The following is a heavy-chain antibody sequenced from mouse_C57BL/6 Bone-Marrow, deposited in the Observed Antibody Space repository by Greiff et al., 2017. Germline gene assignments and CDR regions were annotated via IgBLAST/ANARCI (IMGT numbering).Heavy chain of an antibody. J-gene: IGHJ1*03. D-gene: IGHD2-14*01. V-gene: IGHV5-15*01. Sequence: EVKLMESGGGLVQPGGSLKLSCAASGFTFSDYGMAWVRQAPRKGPEWVAFISNLAYSIYYADTVTGRFTISRENAKNTLYLEMSSLRSEDAAMYYCARGGVRRYFDVWGTGTTVTVSS. CDR3: ARGGVRRYFDV. CDR2: ISNLAYSI. CDR1: GFTFSDYG.